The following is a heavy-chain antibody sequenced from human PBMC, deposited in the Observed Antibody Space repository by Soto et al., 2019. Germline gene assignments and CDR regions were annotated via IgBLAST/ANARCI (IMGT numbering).Heavy chain of an antibody. J-gene: IGHJ4*02. V-gene: IGHV3-21*01. CDR3: ARDLGIAVAGFGY. CDR1: GFTFSSYS. D-gene: IGHD6-19*01. CDR2: ISSSSSYI. Sequence: GGSLRLSCAASGFTFSSYSMNWVRQAPGKGLEWVSSISSSSSYIYYADSVKGRFTISRDNAKNSLYLQMNSLRAEDTAVYYCARDLGIAVAGFGYWGQGTLVTVSS.